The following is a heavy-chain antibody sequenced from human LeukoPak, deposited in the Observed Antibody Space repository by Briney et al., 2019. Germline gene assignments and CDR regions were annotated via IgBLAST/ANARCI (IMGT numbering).Heavy chain of an antibody. CDR1: GGSISSGGYY. J-gene: IGHJ4*02. Sequence: SETLSLTCTVSGGSISSGGYYWSWIRQHPGKGLEWIGYIYYSGSTYYNPSLKSRVTISVDTSKNQFSLKLSSVTAADTAVYYCARDSREYYYDSSGYFNFDYWGQGTLVTVSS. CDR3: ARDSREYYYDSSGYFNFDY. CDR2: IYYSGST. D-gene: IGHD3-22*01. V-gene: IGHV4-31*03.